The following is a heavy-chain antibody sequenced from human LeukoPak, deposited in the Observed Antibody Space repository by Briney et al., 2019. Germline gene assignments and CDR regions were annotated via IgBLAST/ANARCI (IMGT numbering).Heavy chain of an antibody. D-gene: IGHD4/OR15-4a*01. CDR2: IWYDGSNK. CDR3: ARDCNAGGLWVDY. J-gene: IGHJ4*02. Sequence: GRSLRLSCAASGFTFSSHGMHWVRQAPGKGLEWVAVIWYDGSNKYYADSVKGRFTISRDNSKNTLYLQMNSLRAEDTAVYYCARDCNAGGLWVDYWGQGTLVTVSS. CDR1: GFTFSSHG. V-gene: IGHV3-33*01.